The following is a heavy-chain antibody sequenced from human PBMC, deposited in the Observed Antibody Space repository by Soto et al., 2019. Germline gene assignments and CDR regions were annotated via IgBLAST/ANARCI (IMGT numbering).Heavy chain of an antibody. CDR3: ARDVYTGYDSYYYYYMDV. Sequence: EVQLVESGGGLVRPGGSLRLSCAASGFTFSSYSINWVRQAPGKGLEWVSSIGRVSSHIYYADAVKGRFTVSRDKAKNSLYLQMNNLRVEDTAVYYCARDVYTGYDSYYYYYMDVWGKGTTVTVSS. D-gene: IGHD5-12*01. CDR1: GFTFSSYS. J-gene: IGHJ6*03. V-gene: IGHV3-21*01. CDR2: IGRVSSHI.